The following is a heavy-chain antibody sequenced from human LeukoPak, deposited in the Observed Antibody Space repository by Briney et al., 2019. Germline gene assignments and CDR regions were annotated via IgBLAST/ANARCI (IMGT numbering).Heavy chain of an antibody. D-gene: IGHD6-6*01. J-gene: IGHJ1*01. CDR2: INHSGST. CDR1: GVSFSGYY. V-gene: IGHV4-34*01. Sequence: PSDTLSLTYAVYGVSFSGYYWSGIRQPPGKGLEWIGEINHSGSTNYNPSLKSRVTLSLDTSKNHFSLNVTSVTAADTAGYYVSRDGDRSSKYFQHWGQGTLVTVSS. CDR3: SRDGDRSSKYFQH.